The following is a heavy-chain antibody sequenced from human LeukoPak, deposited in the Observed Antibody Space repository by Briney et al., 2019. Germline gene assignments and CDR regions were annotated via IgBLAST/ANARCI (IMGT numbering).Heavy chain of an antibody. V-gene: IGHV3-9*01. CDR2: ISWNSDFI. D-gene: IGHD3-10*01. CDR1: GSNFDDYT. CDR3: VKSHGAGRYYPLEY. Sequence: GGPLRLSCAASGSNFDDYTMHWVRQPPGKGLEWVSGISWNSDFIVYGDPVKGRFTISRDNAKNSLYLQMNSLRAEDTALYYCVKSHGAGRYYPLEYWGQGTLLTVSS. J-gene: IGHJ4*02.